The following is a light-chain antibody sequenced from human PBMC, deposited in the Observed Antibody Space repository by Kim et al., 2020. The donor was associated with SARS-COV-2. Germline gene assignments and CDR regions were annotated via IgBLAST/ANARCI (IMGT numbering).Light chain of an antibody. CDR1: KLGDKY. Sequence: SYELTQSPSVSVSPGQTASITCSGDKLGDKYACWYQQKPGQSPVLVLYQDSKRPSGIPERFSGSNSGNTATLTISGTQAMDEADYYCQAWASSTVVFGGG. CDR3: QAWASSTVV. J-gene: IGLJ2*01. V-gene: IGLV3-1*01. CDR2: QDS.